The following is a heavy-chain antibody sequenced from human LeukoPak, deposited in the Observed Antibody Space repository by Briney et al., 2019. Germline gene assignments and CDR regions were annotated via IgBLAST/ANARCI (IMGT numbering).Heavy chain of an antibody. J-gene: IGHJ5*02. CDR3: ARPKAAAGTNWFDP. D-gene: IGHD6-13*01. CDR1: GGTFSSYA. Sequence: GSSVKVSCRASGGTFSSYAISWVRQAPGQGLEWMGGIIPIFGTANYAQKFQGRVTITADESTSAAYMELSSLRSEDTAVYYCARPKAAAGTNWFDPWGQGTLVTVSS. V-gene: IGHV1-69*01. CDR2: IIPIFGTA.